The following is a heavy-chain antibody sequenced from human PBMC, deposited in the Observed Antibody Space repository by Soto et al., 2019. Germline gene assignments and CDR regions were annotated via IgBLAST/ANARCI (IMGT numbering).Heavy chain of an antibody. J-gene: IGHJ4*02. CDR2: ISGSGGST. D-gene: IGHD2-2*01. Sequence: EVQLWESGGGLVQPGGSLRLSCAASGFTFSSYAMSWVRQAPGKGLEWVSGISGSGGSTYYADSVKGRFTISRDNSKNTRYLQMNSLRAEDTAVYYCATRPCSSTSCYAGDYWGQGTLVTVSS. CDR3: ATRPCSSTSCYAGDY. CDR1: GFTFSSYA. V-gene: IGHV3-23*01.